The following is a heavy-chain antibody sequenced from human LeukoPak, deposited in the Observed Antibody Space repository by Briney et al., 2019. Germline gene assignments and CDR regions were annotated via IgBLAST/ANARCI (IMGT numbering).Heavy chain of an antibody. CDR2: IYYSGST. CDR3: AREAVGATNFDY. CDR1: GGSISSSSYY. Sequence: SGTLSLTCAVSGGSISSSSYYWGWIRQPPGKGLEWIGSIYYSGSTYYNPSLKSRVTISVDTSKNQFSLKLSSVTAADTAVYYCAREAVGATNFDYWGQGTLVTVSS. J-gene: IGHJ4*02. V-gene: IGHV4-39*07. D-gene: IGHD1-26*01.